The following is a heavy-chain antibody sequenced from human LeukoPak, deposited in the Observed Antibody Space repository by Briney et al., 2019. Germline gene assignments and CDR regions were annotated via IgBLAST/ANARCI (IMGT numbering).Heavy chain of an antibody. V-gene: IGHV1-69*05. Sequence: SVKVSCKASRGTFSMYAISWVRQAPGQGLEWMGGITPILGTANYAQKFQGRVTIITDESTSTAYMELNTLRSEDTAVYYCARGMVGATLGALDYWGQGSLVTVSS. CDR1: RGTFSMYA. J-gene: IGHJ4*02. CDR2: ITPILGTA. CDR3: ARGMVGATLGALDY. D-gene: IGHD1-26*01.